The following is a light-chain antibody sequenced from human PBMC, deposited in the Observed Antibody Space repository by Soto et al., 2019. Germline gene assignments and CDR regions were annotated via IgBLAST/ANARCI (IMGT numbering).Light chain of an antibody. CDR2: AAS. J-gene: IGKJ3*01. Sequence: DIQMTQSPSSLSASAGDRVTITCRASQSISSYLNWYQQKPGKAPKLLIYAASNLQSEVPSSFSGRGSWTDFTLTISSLQPEDVATYFCQQSTMSPLTFGPGTKVEIK. CDR3: QQSTMSPLT. CDR1: QSISSY. V-gene: IGKV1-39*01.